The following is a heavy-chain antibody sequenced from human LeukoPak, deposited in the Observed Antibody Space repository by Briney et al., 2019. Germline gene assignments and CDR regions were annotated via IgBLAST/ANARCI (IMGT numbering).Heavy chain of an antibody. J-gene: IGHJ4*02. D-gene: IGHD3-3*01. CDR3: ARDRDFWSGCLDY. CDR2: INPNSGGT. V-gene: IGHV1-2*02. Sequence: GASVKVSCKASGYTFTGYYMHWVRQAPGQGLEWMGWINPNSGGTNYAQKFQGRVTMTRDTSISTAYMELSRLRSDDTAVYYCARDRDFWSGCLDYWGQGTLVTVSS. CDR1: GYTFTGYY.